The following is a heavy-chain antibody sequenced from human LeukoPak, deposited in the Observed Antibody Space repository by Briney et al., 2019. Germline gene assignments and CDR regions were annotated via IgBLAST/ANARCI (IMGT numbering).Heavy chain of an antibody. D-gene: IGHD6-13*01. CDR2: IYYSGTT. CDR3: ASRHSKQQPYYYYMDI. V-gene: IGHV4-59*01. Sequence: PSETLSLTCTVSGGSISTFYWTWIRQPPGKGPEWIGSIYYSGTTNYNPSLKSRVTISVDTSKNQFFLMVSSVAAADTAVYYCASRHSKQQPYYYYMDIWGKGTTVTVSS. J-gene: IGHJ6*03. CDR1: GGSISTFY.